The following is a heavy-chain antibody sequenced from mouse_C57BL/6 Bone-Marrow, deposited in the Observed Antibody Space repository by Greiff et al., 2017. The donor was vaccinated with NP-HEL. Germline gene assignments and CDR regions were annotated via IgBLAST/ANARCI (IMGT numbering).Heavy chain of an antibody. J-gene: IGHJ4*01. Sequence: EVKLVESGGGLVKPGGSLKLSCAASGFTFSDYGMHWVRQAPEKGLEWVAYISSGGSTIYYADTVKGRFTISRDNAKNTLFLQMTSLRSEDTAMYYCARQGRRPSYAMDYWGQGTSVTVSS. D-gene: IGHD2-12*01. CDR3: ARQGRRPSYAMDY. CDR1: GFTFSDYG. V-gene: IGHV5-17*01. CDR2: ISSGGSTI.